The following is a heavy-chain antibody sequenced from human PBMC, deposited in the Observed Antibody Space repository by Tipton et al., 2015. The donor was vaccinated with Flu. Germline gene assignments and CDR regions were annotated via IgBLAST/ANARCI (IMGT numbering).Heavy chain of an antibody. D-gene: IGHD6-13*01. CDR1: GDSISSDYH. V-gene: IGHV4-38-2*01. CDR3: ARGGSSTSWYYFDY. J-gene: IGHJ4*02. CDR2: VSRSGST. Sequence: TLSLTCAVSGDSISSDYHWGWIRQFPGKGLEWIGTVSRSGSTIYNPSLKSRVSISIDRSKNQFSLNLRSVTAADMAVYYCARGGSSTSWYYFDYWGQGTLVTVSS.